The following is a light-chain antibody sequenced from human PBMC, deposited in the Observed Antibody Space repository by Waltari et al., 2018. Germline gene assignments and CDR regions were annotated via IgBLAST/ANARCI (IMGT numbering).Light chain of an antibody. CDR3: QQHNSYST. Sequence: DIQMTQSPSTLSASVGDRVTITCRASQSISSWVAWYQKKPGKAPKLLISKASSLESGVPPRFSGRGSGTEFTLTISSLQPDDLATYYCQQHNSYSTFGQGTKVEIK. J-gene: IGKJ1*01. CDR1: QSISSW. CDR2: KAS. V-gene: IGKV1-5*03.